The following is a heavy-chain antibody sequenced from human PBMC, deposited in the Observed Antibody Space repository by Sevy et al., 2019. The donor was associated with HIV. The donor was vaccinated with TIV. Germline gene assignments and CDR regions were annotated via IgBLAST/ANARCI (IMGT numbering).Heavy chain of an antibody. CDR2: ISGTGGTT. D-gene: IGHD1-26*01. Sequence: GGSLRLSCAASGFTFGNYAMTWVRQAAGKGLEWVSSISGTGGTTYYADSAKGRFTISRDNSKNTLYIQMNSLRAEDTAVYYCAKDRIEGARKLDYWGQGTLVTVSS. J-gene: IGHJ4*02. V-gene: IGHV3-23*01. CDR1: GFTFGNYA. CDR3: AKDRIEGARKLDY.